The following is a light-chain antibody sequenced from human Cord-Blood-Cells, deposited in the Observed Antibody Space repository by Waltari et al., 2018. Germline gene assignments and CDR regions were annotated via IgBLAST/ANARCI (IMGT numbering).Light chain of an antibody. CDR1: SSDLGGYTY. V-gene: IGLV2-14*01. CDR3: SSYTSSSTVV. CDR2: DVS. Sequence: QSALTQPDSVSGSPGQSITISCTGTSSDLGGYTYLSWYQQHPGKAPKLMIYDVSNRPSGVSNRFSGSKSGNTASLTISGLQAEDEADYYCSSYTSSSTVVFGGGTKLTVL. J-gene: IGLJ2*01.